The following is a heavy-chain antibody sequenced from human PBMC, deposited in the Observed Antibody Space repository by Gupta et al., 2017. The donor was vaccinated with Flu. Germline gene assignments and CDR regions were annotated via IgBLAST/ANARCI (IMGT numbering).Heavy chain of an antibody. D-gene: IGHD1-14*01. CDR1: GLTFRDFA. V-gene: IGHV3-49*04. Sequence: VESGGGLVQSGRSLRLSCSTSGLTFRDFALGWVRQAPGKGLEWISFITSKDYGEMKLYAASVKGRFFISRDDSTGVVHLQMYSLRTEDTARYYCARSIDRSSFDSWGPGTLVTVSS. J-gene: IGHJ4*02. CDR3: ARSIDRSSFDS. CDR2: ITSKDYGEMK.